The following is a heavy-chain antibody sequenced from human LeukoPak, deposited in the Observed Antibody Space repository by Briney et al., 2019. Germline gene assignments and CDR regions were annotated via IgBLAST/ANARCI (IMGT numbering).Heavy chain of an antibody. CDR3: AKVSNWALLGNYYFDY. CDR1: GFTFSDYY. D-gene: IGHD7-27*01. J-gene: IGHJ4*02. CDR2: ISSSGSYT. Sequence: GGSLRLSCAASGFTFSDYYMSWIRQAPGKGLEWISYISSSGSYTIYADSVKGRFTISRDNAKNSLYLQMNSLRAEDTAVYYCAKVSNWALLGNYYFDYWGQGTLVTVSS. V-gene: IGHV3-11*06.